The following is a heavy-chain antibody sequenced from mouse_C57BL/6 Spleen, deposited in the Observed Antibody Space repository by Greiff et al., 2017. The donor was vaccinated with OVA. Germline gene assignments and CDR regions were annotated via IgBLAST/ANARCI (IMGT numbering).Heavy chain of an antibody. CDR2: IYPGAGDT. J-gene: IGHJ4*01. V-gene: IGHV1-80*01. CDR1: GYAFSSYW. CDR3: AREGDDAMDY. Sequence: VQLQQSGAELVKPGASVKISCKASGYAFSSYWMNWVKQRPGKGLEWIGQIYPGAGDTNYNGKFKGKATLTADKSSSTAYMQLSSLTSEDTAVYFCAREGDDAMDYWGQGTSVTVSA.